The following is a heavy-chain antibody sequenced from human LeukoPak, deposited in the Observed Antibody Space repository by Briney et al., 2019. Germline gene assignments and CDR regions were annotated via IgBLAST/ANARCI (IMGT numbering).Heavy chain of an antibody. Sequence: PGGSLRLSCVASGFTFSGFWMTWVRQAPGKGLEWVSGIDAGGGSTYYADSVKGRFTISRDNSKNTLYLQMNSLRADDTAIHYCAKGIRLSRDGFDRWGQGTPVTVSS. CDR1: GFTFSGFW. V-gene: IGHV3-23*01. CDR3: AKGIRLSRDGFDR. CDR2: IDAGGGST. J-gene: IGHJ5*02. D-gene: IGHD6-13*01.